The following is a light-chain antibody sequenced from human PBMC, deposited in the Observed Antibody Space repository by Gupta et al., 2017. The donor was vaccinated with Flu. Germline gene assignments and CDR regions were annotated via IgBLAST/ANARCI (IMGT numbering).Light chain of an antibody. V-gene: IGKV1-39*01. CDR2: AVS. J-gene: IGKJ5*01. CDR1: QTIRSY. CDR3: QQNDDTHSIT. Sequence: SSLSASVGDTVTITCRTSQTIRSYLNWYQQRPGRAPKLLIYAVSDLQSGVPSRFSGSGYGTEFTLSITGLQPEDFATYYCQQNDDTHSITFGQGTRMEI.